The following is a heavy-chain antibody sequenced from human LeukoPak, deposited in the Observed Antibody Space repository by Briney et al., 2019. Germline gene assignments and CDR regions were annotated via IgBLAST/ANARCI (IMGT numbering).Heavy chain of an antibody. V-gene: IGHV3-30*18. D-gene: IGHD6-25*01. CDR2: ISYDGSNK. J-gene: IGHJ6*02. CDR3: AKGSGVNYYYYGMDV. Sequence: GGSLRLSCAASGFTFSSYGMHWVRQAPGKGLGWVSVISYDGSNKYYADSVKGRFTISRDNSKNTLYLQMNSLRAEDTAVYYCAKGSGVNYYYYGMDVWGQGTTVTVSS. CDR1: GFTFSSYG.